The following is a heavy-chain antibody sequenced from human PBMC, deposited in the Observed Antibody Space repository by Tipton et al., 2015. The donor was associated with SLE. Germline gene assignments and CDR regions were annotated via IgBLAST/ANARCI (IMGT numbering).Heavy chain of an antibody. Sequence: LRLSCAASGFDVSSNYMTWVRQAPGKGLEWIGSIYNSGNTYYNASLKSRVTISVDTSKNQFSLRLSSVSAADTAVYYCARHVDPTDYYYYAVDVWGQGTTVTVSS. J-gene: IGHJ6*02. CDR2: IYNSGNT. CDR3: ARHVDPTDYYYYAVDV. V-gene: IGHV4-59*10. CDR1: GFDVSSNY.